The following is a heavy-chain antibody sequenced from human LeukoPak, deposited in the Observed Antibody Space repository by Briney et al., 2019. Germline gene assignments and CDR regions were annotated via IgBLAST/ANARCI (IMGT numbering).Heavy chain of an antibody. CDR1: GLTFSSYA. V-gene: IGHV3-23*01. J-gene: IGHJ4*02. CDR3: ARPLRGSGGLLHEY. D-gene: IGHD2-15*01. CDR2: IGGSGAPT. Sequence: GGSLRLSCAASGLTFSSYAMSWVRQAPGKGLEWVSSIGGSGAPTYYADSVKGRFTISRDNSKNTLYLQMNSLRDEDTAVYYCARPLRGSGGLLHEYWGQGTLVTVSS.